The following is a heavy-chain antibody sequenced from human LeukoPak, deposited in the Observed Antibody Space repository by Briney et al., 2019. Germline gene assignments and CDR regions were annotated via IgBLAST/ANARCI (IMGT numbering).Heavy chain of an antibody. D-gene: IGHD3-22*01. J-gene: IGHJ4*02. V-gene: IGHV3-23*01. CDR1: GITLSNYG. CDR2: ISGSGGST. CDR3: AKRGVVIRVILVGFHKEANYFDS. Sequence: PGGSLRLSCAVSGITLSNYGMSWVRQAPGKGLEWVAGISGSGGSTNYADSVKGRFTISRDNLKNTLYLQMNSLRAEDMAVYFCAKRGVVIRVILVGFHKEANYFDSWGQGALVTVSS.